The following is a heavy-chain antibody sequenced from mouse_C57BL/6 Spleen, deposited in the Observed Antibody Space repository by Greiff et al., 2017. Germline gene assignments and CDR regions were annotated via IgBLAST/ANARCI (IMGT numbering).Heavy chain of an antibody. CDR2: IYPSDSET. V-gene: IGHV1-61*01. CDR3: ARRLYYGSSYGY. Sequence: VQLQQPGAELVRPGSSVKLSCKASGYTFTSYWMDWVKQRPGQGLEWIGNIYPSDSETHYNQKFKDKATLTVDKSSSTAYMQLSSLTSEDSAVYYCARRLYYGSSYGYWGQGTTLTVSS. CDR1: GYTFTSYW. D-gene: IGHD1-1*01. J-gene: IGHJ2*01.